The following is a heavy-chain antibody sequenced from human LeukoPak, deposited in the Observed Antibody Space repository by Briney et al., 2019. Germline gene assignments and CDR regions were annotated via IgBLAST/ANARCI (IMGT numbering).Heavy chain of an antibody. CDR3: AKGHTDSGTGFDC. V-gene: IGHV3-23*01. CDR1: GFTFSNFG. CDR2: LSGSGGTT. Sequence: GGSLRLSCAASGFTFSNFGMSWVRQAPGKGLEWVSGLSGSGGTTYYADSVKGRFTISRDNSKNILYLQMRTLRVDDAAIYYCAKGHTDSGTGFDCWGQGTLVTVSS. J-gene: IGHJ4*02. D-gene: IGHD4-17*01.